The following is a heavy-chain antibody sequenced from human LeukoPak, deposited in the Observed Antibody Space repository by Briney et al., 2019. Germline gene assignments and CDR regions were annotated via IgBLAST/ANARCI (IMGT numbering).Heavy chain of an antibody. CDR3: ARVFVEAYYDILTGPSPFYYYYYGMAV. D-gene: IGHD3-9*01. CDR2: INPNRGGT. Sequence: GASVKVSCKASGYTFTGYYMHWVRQAPGQGLEWMGWINPNRGGTNYAQKFQGRVTMTRDTSISTAFLELSRLRSDDTAVYYCARVFVEAYYDILTGPSPFYYYYYGMAVWGQGTTVSVSS. V-gene: IGHV1-2*02. J-gene: IGHJ6*02. CDR1: GYTFTGYY.